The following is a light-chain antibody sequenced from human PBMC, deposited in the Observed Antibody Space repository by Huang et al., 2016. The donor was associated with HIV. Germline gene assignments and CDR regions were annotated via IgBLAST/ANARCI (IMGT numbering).Light chain of an antibody. CDR3: QQYGSSPT. CDR1: QSVSSSY. J-gene: IGKJ1*01. CDR2: GAS. Sequence: EIVLTQSPGTLSLSTGERATLTCRASQSVSSSYLAWYQQKRGQAPRLLIHGASSKATGIPDRFSGGGSETDFTLTISRLEPEDFAVYYCQQYGSSPTFGQGTKVEIK. V-gene: IGKV3-20*01.